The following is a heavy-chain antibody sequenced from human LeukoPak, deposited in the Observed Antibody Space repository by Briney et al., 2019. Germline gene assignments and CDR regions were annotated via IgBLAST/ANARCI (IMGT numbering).Heavy chain of an antibody. CDR2: IKTDGSEK. D-gene: IGHD6-19*01. V-gene: IGHV3-7*01. Sequence: GGSLRLSCAASGFTFTNYWMSWVRQPPGKGLEWVANIKTDGSEKYYVDSVKGRFTISRDNTKNSLYLQMNSLRAEDTAMYYGARMSGWYWFDYWGRGTLVTVSS. CDR1: GFTFTNYW. CDR3: ARMSGWYWFDY. J-gene: IGHJ4*02.